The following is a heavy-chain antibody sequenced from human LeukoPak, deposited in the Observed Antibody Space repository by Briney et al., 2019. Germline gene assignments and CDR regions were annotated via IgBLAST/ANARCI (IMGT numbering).Heavy chain of an antibody. D-gene: IGHD6-13*01. CDR1: GYTFTSYG. CDR3: ARASRIAAAGTAANDFDY. CDR2: ISAYNGNT. J-gene: IGHJ4*02. Sequence: ASVKVSCKASGYTFTSYGISWVRQAPGQGLEWMGWISAYNGNTNYAQKLQGRVTMTTDTSTSTAYMELRSLRSDDTAVYYCARASRIAAAGTAANDFDYWGQGTLVTVSS. V-gene: IGHV1-18*01.